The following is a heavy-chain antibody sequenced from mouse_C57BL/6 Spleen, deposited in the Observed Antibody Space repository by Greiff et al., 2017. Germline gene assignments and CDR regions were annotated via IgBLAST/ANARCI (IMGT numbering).Heavy chain of an antibody. Sequence: QVQLKESGPELVKPGASVKISCKASGYAFSSSWMNWVKQRPGKGLEWIGRIYPGDGDTNYNGKFKGKATLTADKSSSTAYMQLSSLTSEDSAVYFCASTYGSSRGFAYWGQGTLVTVSA. V-gene: IGHV1-82*01. D-gene: IGHD1-1*01. CDR2: IYPGDGDT. CDR1: GYAFSSSW. CDR3: ASTYGSSRGFAY. J-gene: IGHJ3*01.